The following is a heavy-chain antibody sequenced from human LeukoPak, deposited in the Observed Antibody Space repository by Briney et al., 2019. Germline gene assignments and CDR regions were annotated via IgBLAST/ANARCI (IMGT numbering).Heavy chain of an antibody. CDR1: GYTFTSYD. Sequence: ASVRVSCKASGYTFTSYDINWVRQATGQGLEWMGWMNPNSGNTGYAQKFQGRVTITRNTSISTAYMELSSLRSEDTAVYYCSKARVGATTRYYFVYWGQGAIVTVSS. D-gene: IGHD1-26*01. CDR3: SKARVGATTRYYFVY. V-gene: IGHV1-8*03. CDR2: MNPNSGNT. J-gene: IGHJ4*02.